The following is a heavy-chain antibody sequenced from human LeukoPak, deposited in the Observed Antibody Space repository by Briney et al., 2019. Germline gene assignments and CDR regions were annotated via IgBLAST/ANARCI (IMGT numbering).Heavy chain of an antibody. CDR1: GYTFTSYA. CDR3: ARVDVVVVPAATGEDYYYGMDV. V-gene: IGHV7-4-1*02. Sequence: ASVKVSCKASGYTFTSYAMNWVRQAPGQGLEWMGWINTNTGNPTYAQGFTGRFVFSLDTSVSTAYLQISSLKAEDTAVYYCARVDVVVVPAATGEDYYYGMDVWGQGTMVTVSS. J-gene: IGHJ6*02. CDR2: INTNTGNP. D-gene: IGHD2-2*01.